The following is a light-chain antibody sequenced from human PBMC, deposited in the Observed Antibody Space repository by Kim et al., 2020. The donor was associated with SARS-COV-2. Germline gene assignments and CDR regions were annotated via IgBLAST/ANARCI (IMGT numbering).Light chain of an antibody. V-gene: IGKV1-5*01. CDR2: GAS. Sequence: DIQLTQSPSTLSASVGDRVTITCRASQSVNSRLAWYQQRPGKGPEILIYGASNLETGVPARFSGSGSGTEFTLTIDSLQPDDCATYYCQQYQTPSHTFGLGTKVDIK. CDR1: QSVNSR. CDR3: QQYQTPSHT. J-gene: IGKJ2*01.